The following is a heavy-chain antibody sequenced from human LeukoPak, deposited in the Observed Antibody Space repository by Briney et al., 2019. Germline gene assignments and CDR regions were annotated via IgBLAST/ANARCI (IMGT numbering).Heavy chain of an antibody. Sequence: PGGSLRLSCAASGFTFSTYSMNWVRQAPGKGLEWVSYISYSSSAIYYADSVKGRFTISRDNAKNSLYLRMNSLRDEDTAVYYCARDSYGSSRYYYVSDYWGQGTLVTVSS. CDR1: GFTFSTYS. CDR2: ISYSSSAI. CDR3: ARDSYGSSRYYYVSDY. J-gene: IGHJ4*02. D-gene: IGHD3-22*01. V-gene: IGHV3-48*02.